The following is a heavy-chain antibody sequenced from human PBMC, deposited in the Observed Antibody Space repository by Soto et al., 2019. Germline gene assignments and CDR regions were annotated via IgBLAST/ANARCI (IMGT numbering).Heavy chain of an antibody. V-gene: IGHV1-69*08. CDR3: ARGLGGRMDD. J-gene: IGHJ6*02. D-gene: IGHD3-16*01. Sequence: QVQLVQSGAEVKQPGSSVRVSCKASGTIFSSYTISWVRQAPGQGLEWVGRIIPILGETNSAQKFQGRVTLTADKSTNTAYMELNSLRLEDTALYYCARGLGGRMDDWGQGTTVTVSS. CDR1: GTIFSSYT. CDR2: IIPILGET.